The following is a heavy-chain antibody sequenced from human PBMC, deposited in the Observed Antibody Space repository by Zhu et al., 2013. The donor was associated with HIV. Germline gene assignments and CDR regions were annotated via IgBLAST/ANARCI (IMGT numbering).Heavy chain of an antibody. D-gene: IGHD3-16*02. J-gene: IGHJ6*02. CDR2: INAGIGNT. Sequence: VQLVQSGAEVKKPGASVKVSCKASGYTFTSYTMHWVRQAPGQRLEWMGWINAGIGNTEFSQRFQGRVTITRDTSASTAYMELNSLRSEDTAVYYCALPLSSSIHDGLDVWGQGTTVTVSS. CDR3: ALPLSSSIHDGLDV. V-gene: IGHV1-3*01. CDR1: GYTFTSYT.